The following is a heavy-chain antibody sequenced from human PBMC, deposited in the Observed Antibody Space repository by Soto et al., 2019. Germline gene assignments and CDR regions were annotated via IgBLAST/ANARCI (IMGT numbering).Heavy chain of an antibody. Sequence: GGSLRLSCAASGFTVSSNYMSWVRQAPGKGLEWVSVIYSGGSTYYADSVKGRFTISRDNSKNTLYLQMNSLRAEDTAVYYCARAIYGSGNSWFDPWGQGTLVTVSS. D-gene: IGHD3-10*01. J-gene: IGHJ5*02. V-gene: IGHV3-66*01. CDR1: GFTVSSNY. CDR2: IYSGGST. CDR3: ARAIYGSGNSWFDP.